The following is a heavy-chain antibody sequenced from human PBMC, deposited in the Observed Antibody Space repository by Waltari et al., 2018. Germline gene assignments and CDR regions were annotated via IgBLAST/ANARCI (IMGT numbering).Heavy chain of an antibody. J-gene: IGHJ4*02. CDR1: GYTFTGYY. CDR3: ARGTSSSSWPIDY. Sequence: QVQLVQSGAEVKKPGDSVKVSCKASGYTFTGYYMHWVRQAPGQGLEWMGWLTPNSGGTNYAQKVQGRVTMTRDTSISTAYMELSRLRSDDTAVYYCARGTSSSSWPIDYWGQGTLVTVSS. CDR2: LTPNSGGT. V-gene: IGHV1-2*02. D-gene: IGHD6-13*01.